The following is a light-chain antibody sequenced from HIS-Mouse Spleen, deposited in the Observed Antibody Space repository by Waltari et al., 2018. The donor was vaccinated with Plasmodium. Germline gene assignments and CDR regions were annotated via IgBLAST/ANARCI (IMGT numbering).Light chain of an antibody. CDR1: SSDVGGYNY. V-gene: IGLV2-14*03. CDR2: GVS. Sequence: QSALTQPASVSGSPGQSITIPCTGTSSDVGGYNYFSWYQQHPGKAPKLMIYGVSNRPAGVSNRFSGSKSGNTASLTISGLQAEDEADYYCSSYTSSSTLNYVFGTGTKVTVL. J-gene: IGLJ1*01. CDR3: SSYTSSSTLNYV.